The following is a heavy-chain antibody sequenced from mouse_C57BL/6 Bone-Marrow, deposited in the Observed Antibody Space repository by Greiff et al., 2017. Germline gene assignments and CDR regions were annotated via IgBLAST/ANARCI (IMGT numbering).Heavy chain of an antibody. D-gene: IGHD1-1*01. Sequence: QVHVKQSGAELARPGASVKLSCKASGYTFTSYGISWVKQRTGQGLEWIGEIYPRSGNTYYNEKFKGKATLTADKSSSTAYMELRSLTSEDSAVYFCAWTVLLYYYAMDYWGQGTSVTVSS. CDR3: AWTVLLYYYAMDY. CDR1: GYTFTSYG. CDR2: IYPRSGNT. V-gene: IGHV1-81*01. J-gene: IGHJ4*01.